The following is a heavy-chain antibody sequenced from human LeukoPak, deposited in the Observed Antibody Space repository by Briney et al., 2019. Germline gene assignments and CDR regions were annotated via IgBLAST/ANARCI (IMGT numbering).Heavy chain of an antibody. CDR1: GYTFTSYG. D-gene: IGHD1-26*01. J-gene: IGHJ3*02. CDR2: ISAYNGHT. Sequence: GASVKVSCKASGYTFTSYGISWVRQAPGQGLEWMGWISAYNGHTNYAQKLQGRVTMTTDTSTSTAYMELRSLRSDDTAFYYCARGGRWELPRPYAFDIWGQGTTVTVSS. V-gene: IGHV1-18*01. CDR3: ARGGRWELPRPYAFDI.